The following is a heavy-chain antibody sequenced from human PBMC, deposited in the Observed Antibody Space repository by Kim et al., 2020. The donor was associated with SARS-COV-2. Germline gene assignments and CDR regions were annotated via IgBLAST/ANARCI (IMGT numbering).Heavy chain of an antibody. CDR3: ARDGLGDYDFWSGYYGNWFDP. CDR1: GYTFTSYA. D-gene: IGHD3-3*01. J-gene: IGHJ5*02. Sequence: ASVKVSCKASGYTFTSYAMNWVRQAPGQGLEWMGWINTNTGNPTYAQGFTGRFVFSLDTSVSTAYLQIRSLKAEDTAVYYCARDGLGDYDFWSGYYGNWFDPWGQGTLVTVSS. CDR2: INTNTGNP. V-gene: IGHV7-4-1*02.